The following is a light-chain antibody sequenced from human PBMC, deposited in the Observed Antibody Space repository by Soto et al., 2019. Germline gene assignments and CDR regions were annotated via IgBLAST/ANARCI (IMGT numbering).Light chain of an antibody. CDR2: EVS. CDR3: SSFTSSSTGLYV. CDR1: SSDVGGYNY. Sequence: QSALTQPASVSGSPGQSITISCTGTSSDVGGYNYVSWYQQHPGKAPKLMIYEVSNRPSGVSNRFSGSKSGNTASLTISGLQAEDEADYYCSSFTSSSTGLYVFGTGNKLTVL. J-gene: IGLJ1*01. V-gene: IGLV2-14*01.